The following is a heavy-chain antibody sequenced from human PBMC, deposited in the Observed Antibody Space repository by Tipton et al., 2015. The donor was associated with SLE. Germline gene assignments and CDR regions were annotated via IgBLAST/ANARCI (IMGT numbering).Heavy chain of an antibody. CDR2: INSDGSST. J-gene: IGHJ3*02. D-gene: IGHD3-22*01. CDR1: GFTFSSYW. V-gene: IGHV3-74*01. CDR3: ARDRVDSSGYYGDAFDI. Sequence: SLRLSCAASGFTFSSYWMHWVRQAPGKGLVWVSRINSDGSSTSYADSVKGRFTISRDNAKNTLYLQMNSLRAEDTAVYYCARDRVDSSGYYGDAFDIWGQGTMVTVSS.